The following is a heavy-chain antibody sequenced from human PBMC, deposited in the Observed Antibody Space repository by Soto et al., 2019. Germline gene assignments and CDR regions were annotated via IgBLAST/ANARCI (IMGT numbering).Heavy chain of an antibody. J-gene: IGHJ2*01. D-gene: IGHD2-15*01. CDR2: ISSTGGST. V-gene: IGHV3-23*01. CDR3: AKDGGPPGTRDWYFDL. Sequence: EVQLLESGGGLVQPGGSLRLSCGASGFTFRNYAMTWVRQAPGKGLEWVSGISSTGGSTYYADSVKGRFTISRDNSKNTLYLQMNSLRAEDTALYYCAKDGGPPGTRDWYFDLWGRGTLVTLSS. CDR1: GFTFRNYA.